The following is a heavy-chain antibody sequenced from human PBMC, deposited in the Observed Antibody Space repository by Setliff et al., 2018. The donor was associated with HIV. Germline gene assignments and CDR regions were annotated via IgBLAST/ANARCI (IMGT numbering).Heavy chain of an antibody. V-gene: IGHV4-61*08. J-gene: IGHJ6*03. D-gene: IGHD2-2*01. CDR3: VRGYCSSTTCYEDYYYMDV. CDR1: GYSISRGGYY. Sequence: SETLSLTCSVSGYSISRGGYYWSWIRQPPGKGLEYIGSIFFTGNTIYNPSLKARVTLSVDMSKNQVFLRLSSVTAADTAVYYCVRGYCSSTTCYEDYYYMDVWGKGSTVTVSS. CDR2: IFFTGNT.